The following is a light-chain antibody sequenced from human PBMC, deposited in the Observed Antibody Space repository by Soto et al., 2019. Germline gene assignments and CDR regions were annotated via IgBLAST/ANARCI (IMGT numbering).Light chain of an antibody. CDR3: QQYYTTPVT. V-gene: IGKV3-20*01. CDR1: QSVSSSY. CDR2: GAS. Sequence: IGLTHSPGTLSLSPREVATLSCSASQSVSSSYLAWYQQKPGQAPRLLIYGASSRATGIPDRFSGSGSGTDFTLTIGTLQAEDVALYYCQQYYTTPVTYGGGTKVDIK. J-gene: IGKJ4*01.